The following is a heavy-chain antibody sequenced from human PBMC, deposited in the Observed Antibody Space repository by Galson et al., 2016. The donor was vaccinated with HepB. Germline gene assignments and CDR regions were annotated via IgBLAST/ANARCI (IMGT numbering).Heavy chain of an antibody. V-gene: IGHV3-48*02. CDR3: ASQTGGIPH. Sequence: SLRLSCAASGYTFSNYSMNWFRQAPGKGLEWVSYISGKSRTIYYANSVKGRFTISSDNAKNSLYLQMNILRDEDTAVYYCASQTGGIPHWGQGTLVTGSS. J-gene: IGHJ4*02. D-gene: IGHD3-16*01. CDR2: ISGKSRTI. CDR1: GYTFSNYS.